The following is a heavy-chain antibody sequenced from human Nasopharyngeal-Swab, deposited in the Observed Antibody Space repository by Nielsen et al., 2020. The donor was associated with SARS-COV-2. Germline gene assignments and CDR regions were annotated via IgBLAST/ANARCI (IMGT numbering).Heavy chain of an antibody. CDR2: INHRGGT. J-gene: IGHJ6*02. D-gene: IGHD3-3*02. V-gene: IGHV4-34*01. CDR3: ARDRGSSLISFAIDV. CDR1: GGSFSDSP. Sequence: SETLSLTCAVYGGSFSDSPWSWLRLLPGKGLEWIGEINHRGGTAYRSSLKSRVSISVDTSKNQFSLELRSVTAADTAVYYCARDRGSSLISFAIDVWGQGTTVIVSS.